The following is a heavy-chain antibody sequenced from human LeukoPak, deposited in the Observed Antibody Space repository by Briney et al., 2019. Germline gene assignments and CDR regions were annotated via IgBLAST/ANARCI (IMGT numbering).Heavy chain of an antibody. J-gene: IGHJ3*02. Sequence: SETLSLTCAVYGGSFSGYYWSWIRQPPGKGLEWIGEINHSGSTNYNPSLKSRVTISVDTSKNQFSLKLSSVTAADTAMYYCATGKGYCSSTSCYSSTFDIWGQGTMVTVSS. V-gene: IGHV4-34*01. CDR2: INHSGST. CDR1: GGSFSGYY. D-gene: IGHD2-2*02. CDR3: ATGKGYCSSTSCYSSTFDI.